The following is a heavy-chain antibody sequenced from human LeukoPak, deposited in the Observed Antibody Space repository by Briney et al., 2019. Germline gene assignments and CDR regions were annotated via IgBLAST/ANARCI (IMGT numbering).Heavy chain of an antibody. CDR2: ISSSSSTI. V-gene: IGHV3-48*01. D-gene: IGHD6-13*01. Sequence: GGSLRLSCAASGFTFDDYGMSWVRQAPGKGLEWVSYISSSSSTIYYADSVKGRFTISRDNAKNSLYLQMNSLRAEDTAVYYCARDYSSSWYPFDYWGQGTLVTVSS. J-gene: IGHJ4*02. CDR3: ARDYSSSWYPFDY. CDR1: GFTFDDYG.